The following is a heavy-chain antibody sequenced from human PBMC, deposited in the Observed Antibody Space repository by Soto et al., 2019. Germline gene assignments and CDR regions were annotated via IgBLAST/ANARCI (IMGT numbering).Heavy chain of an antibody. V-gene: IGHV4-39*02. J-gene: IGHJ1*01. CDR2: IYYTGGT. CDR1: GDSISTRSNY. Sequence: PSETLSLTCTVSGDSISTRSNYWAWIRQPPGKGLEWIGSIYYTGGTYYNPSLKSRVTLFLDTSKNQFPLNLNSVTAADTAVYYCAREGPPIRAHNPPEYFQHWGQGTPVTVSS. CDR3: AREGPPIRAHNPPEYFQH.